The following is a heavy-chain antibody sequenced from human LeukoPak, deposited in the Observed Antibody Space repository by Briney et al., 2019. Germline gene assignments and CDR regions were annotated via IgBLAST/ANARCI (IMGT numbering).Heavy chain of an antibody. CDR2: ISGSGGST. D-gene: IGHD5-12*01. J-gene: IGHJ4*02. V-gene: IGHV3-23*01. Sequence: GGSLRLSCAASGFTFSDYNMSWVRQAPGKGLEWVSAISGSGGSTYYADSVKGRFTISRDNSKNTLYLQMNSLRAEDTAVYYCARGPSGYHNTGGQGTLVTVSS. CDR1: GFTFSDYN. CDR3: ARGPSGYHNT.